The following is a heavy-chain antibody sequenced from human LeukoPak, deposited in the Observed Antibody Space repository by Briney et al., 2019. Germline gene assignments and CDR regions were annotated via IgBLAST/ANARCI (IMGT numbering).Heavy chain of an antibody. J-gene: IGHJ4*02. CDR1: GFTFSRYG. D-gene: IGHD2-2*02. CDR2: IRYDGSYK. CDR3: AKDPLYTDY. Sequence: GGSLRLSCAASGFTFSRYGMHWVRQAPGKGLEWVSFIRYDGSYKDYADSVKGRFTISRDNSKNTLHLQMNSLRTEDTAVYYRAKDPLYTDYWGQGTLVTVSS. V-gene: IGHV3-30*02.